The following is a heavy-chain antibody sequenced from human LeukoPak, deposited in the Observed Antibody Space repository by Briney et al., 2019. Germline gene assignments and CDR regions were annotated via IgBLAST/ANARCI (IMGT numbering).Heavy chain of an antibody. CDR1: GYTFTGYY. Sequence: ASVKVSCKASGYTFTGYYMHWVRQAPGQGLEWMGWINPNSGGTNYAQKFQGRVTMTRDTSISTAYMELSRLSSDDTAVYYCARAGGYDQYYYYYMDVWGKGTTVTISS. V-gene: IGHV1-2*02. J-gene: IGHJ6*03. D-gene: IGHD5-12*01. CDR3: ARAGGYDQYYYYYMDV. CDR2: INPNSGGT.